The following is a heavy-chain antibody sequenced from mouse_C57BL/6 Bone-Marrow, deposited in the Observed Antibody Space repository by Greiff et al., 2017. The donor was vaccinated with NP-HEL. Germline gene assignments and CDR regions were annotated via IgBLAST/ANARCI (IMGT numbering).Heavy chain of an antibody. CDR3: ARGDYDRAWFAY. CDR2: INPNNGGT. V-gene: IGHV1-22*01. J-gene: IGHJ3*01. Sequence: DVQLQESGPELVKPGASVKMSCKASGYTFTDYNMHWVKQSHGKSLEWIGYINPNNGGTSYNQKFKGKATLTVNKSSSTAYMELRSLTSEDSAVYYCARGDYDRAWFAYWGQGTLVTVSA. CDR1: GYTFTDYN. D-gene: IGHD2-4*01.